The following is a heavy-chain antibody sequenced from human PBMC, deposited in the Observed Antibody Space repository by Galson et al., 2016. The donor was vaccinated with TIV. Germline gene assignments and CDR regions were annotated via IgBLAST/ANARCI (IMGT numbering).Heavy chain of an antibody. CDR3: ARLAPCGGDCYFFDD. Sequence: SVKVSCKASGYTFGIYGINWVRQAPGQGLEWMGLMNPNTGHTAYAPKFQGRVTMTRNTSLSTAYLELSSLRSEDTAVYYCARLAPCGGDCYFFDDWGQGTLVTVSS. V-gene: IGHV1-8*01. D-gene: IGHD2-21*01. J-gene: IGHJ4*02. CDR1: GYTFGIYG. CDR2: MNPNTGHT.